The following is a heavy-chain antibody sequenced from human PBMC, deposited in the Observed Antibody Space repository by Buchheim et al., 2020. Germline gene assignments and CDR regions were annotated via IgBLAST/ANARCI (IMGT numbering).Heavy chain of an antibody. CDR1: GFTFSSYW. Sequence: EVQLVESGGGLVQPGGSLRLSCAASGFTFSSYWMHWVRQAPGKGLVWVSRINSDGSSTSYADSVKGRFTISRDNAKHTLYLQMNSLRAEDTAVYYCARGERGYSYGDATELDYWGEGTL. CDR3: ARGERGYSYGDATELDY. D-gene: IGHD5-18*01. J-gene: IGHJ4*02. V-gene: IGHV3-74*01. CDR2: INSDGSST.